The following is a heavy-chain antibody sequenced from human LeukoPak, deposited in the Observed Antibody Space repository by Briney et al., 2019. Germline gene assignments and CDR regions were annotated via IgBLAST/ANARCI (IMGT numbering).Heavy chain of an antibody. V-gene: IGHV3-30*18. Sequence: GGSLRLSCAASGFTFSSYAMHWVRQAPGKGLEWVAVISYDGSNKYYADSVKGRFTISRDNSKNTLYLQMNSLRAEDTAVYYCAKSGRIAAAGNFDYWGQGTLVTVSS. CDR3: AKSGRIAAAGNFDY. CDR2: ISYDGSNK. CDR1: GFTFSSYA. J-gene: IGHJ4*02. D-gene: IGHD6-13*01.